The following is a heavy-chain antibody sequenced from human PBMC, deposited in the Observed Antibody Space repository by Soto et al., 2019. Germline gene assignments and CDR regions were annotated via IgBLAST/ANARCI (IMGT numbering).Heavy chain of an antibody. D-gene: IGHD3-3*01. J-gene: IGHJ6*02. CDR1: GFTFSSYS. CDR3: ANNDFCAQSYYYYYGMDG. CDR2: ISSSSSYI. Sequence: LRLSCAASGFTFSSYSMNWVRQAPGKGLEWVSSISSSSSYIYYADSVKGRFTISRDNAKNSLYLQMNSLRAEDTAVYYWANNDFCAQSYYYYYGMDGWGQGTTVTVSS. V-gene: IGHV3-21*01.